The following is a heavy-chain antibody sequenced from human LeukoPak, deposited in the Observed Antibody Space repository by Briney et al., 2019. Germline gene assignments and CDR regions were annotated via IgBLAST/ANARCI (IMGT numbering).Heavy chain of an antibody. CDR1: GGSVNSGSYY. D-gene: IGHD3-10*01. Sequence: KPSETLSLTCTVSGGSVNSGSYYWSWIRQPPGKGLEWIGYIYYSGSTNYNPSLKSRVTISVDTSKNQFSLKLSSVTAADTAVYYCARSPGSGLFDIWGQGTMVTVSS. V-gene: IGHV4-61*01. J-gene: IGHJ3*02. CDR2: IYYSGST. CDR3: ARSPGSGLFDI.